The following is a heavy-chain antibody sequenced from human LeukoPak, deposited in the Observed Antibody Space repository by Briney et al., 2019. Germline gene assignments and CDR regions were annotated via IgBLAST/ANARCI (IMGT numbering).Heavy chain of an antibody. D-gene: IGHD3-16*01. CDR3: AKEGVNEGGAFDI. V-gene: IGHV3-23*01. CDR2: ISGSGGST. J-gene: IGHJ3*02. Sequence: GGPLRLSCAASGFTFSSYAMSWVRQAPGKGLEWVSAISGSGGSTYYADSVKGRFTISRDNSKNTLYLQMNSQRAEDTAVYYCAKEGVNEGGAFDIWGQGTMVTVSS. CDR1: GFTFSSYA.